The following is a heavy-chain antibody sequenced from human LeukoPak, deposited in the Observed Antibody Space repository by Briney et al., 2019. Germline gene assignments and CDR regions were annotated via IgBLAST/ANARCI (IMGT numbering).Heavy chain of an antibody. J-gene: IGHJ4*02. D-gene: IGHD1-7*01. CDR1: GYTFTAYY. CDR3: ARGGGPGNYPFDF. Sequence: ASVKVSCKASGYTFTAYYMHWVRQAPGQGLEWVGISNPRGGSTTYAQKFQGRVTMTRDTSTCTVYMELSSLKSDDTAVYYCARGGGPGNYPFDFWGQGTLVTVSS. V-gene: IGHV1-46*01. CDR2: SNPRGGST.